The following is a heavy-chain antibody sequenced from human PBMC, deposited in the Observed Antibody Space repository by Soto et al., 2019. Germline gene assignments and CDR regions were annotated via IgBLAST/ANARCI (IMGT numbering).Heavy chain of an antibody. CDR3: ATNYGSGYRAFDY. D-gene: IGHD3-10*01. CDR1: GDTFSFYS. Sequence: SVKVSCKASGDTFSFYSINWVRQAPGLGLEWMGRINPILSVSNYAQKFQGKVTITADKSTSTAYMELSSLRSEDTAMYYCATNYGSGYRAFDYWGQGALVTVS. J-gene: IGHJ4*02. CDR2: INPILSVS. V-gene: IGHV1-69*02.